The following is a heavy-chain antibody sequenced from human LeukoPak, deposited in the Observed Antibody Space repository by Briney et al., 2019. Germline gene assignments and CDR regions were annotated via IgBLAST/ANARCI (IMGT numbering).Heavy chain of an antibody. V-gene: IGHV1-2*02. Sequence: VASVKVSCKASGYTFTGYYMHWVRQAPGQGLEWMGWINPNSGGTNYAQKFQGRVTMTRDTSISTAYMELSRLRSDDTAVYYCARDRNYYDSSGPLGYWGQGTLVTVSS. D-gene: IGHD3-22*01. CDR1: GYTFTGYY. CDR3: ARDRNYYDSSGPLGY. CDR2: INPNSGGT. J-gene: IGHJ4*02.